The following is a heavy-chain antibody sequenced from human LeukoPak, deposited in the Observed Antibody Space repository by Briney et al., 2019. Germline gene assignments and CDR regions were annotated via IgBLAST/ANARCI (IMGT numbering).Heavy chain of an antibody. CDR1: GGSFSGYY. D-gene: IGHD2-21*01. Sequence: SETLSLTCAVYGGSFSGYYWSWIRQPPGKGLEWIGEINHSGSTNYNPSLKSRVIITVDTSKNQFSLKLSSVTAADTAVYYCARAHLWRGAFDIWGQGTMVTVSS. J-gene: IGHJ3*02. CDR3: ARAHLWRGAFDI. V-gene: IGHV4-34*01. CDR2: INHSGST.